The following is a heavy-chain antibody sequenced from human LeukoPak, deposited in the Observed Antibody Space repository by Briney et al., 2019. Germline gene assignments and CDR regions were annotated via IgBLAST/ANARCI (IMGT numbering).Heavy chain of an antibody. CDR1: GFTFSNYW. V-gene: IGHV3-23*01. J-gene: IGHJ4*02. Sequence: GGSLRLSCAASGFTFSNYWMSWVRQAPGKGLEWVSAISGSGGSTYYADSVKGRFTISRDNSKNTLYLQMNSLRAEDTAVYYCAKDSEVRYYDILTGYNYWGQGTLVTVSS. CDR2: ISGSGGST. D-gene: IGHD3-9*01. CDR3: AKDSEVRYYDILTGYNY.